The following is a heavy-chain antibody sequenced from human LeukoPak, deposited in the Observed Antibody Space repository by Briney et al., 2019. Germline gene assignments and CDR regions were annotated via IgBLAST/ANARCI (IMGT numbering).Heavy chain of an antibody. Sequence: GGSLRLSCAASGFTFSSYSMNWVRQAPGEGLEWVSSISSSSSYIYYADSVKGRFTISRDNAKNSLYLQMNSLRAEDTAVYYCARDPTWNYVLWGQGTLVTVSS. V-gene: IGHV3-21*01. D-gene: IGHD1-7*01. CDR2: ISSSSSYI. CDR1: GFTFSSYS. J-gene: IGHJ4*02. CDR3: ARDPTWNYVL.